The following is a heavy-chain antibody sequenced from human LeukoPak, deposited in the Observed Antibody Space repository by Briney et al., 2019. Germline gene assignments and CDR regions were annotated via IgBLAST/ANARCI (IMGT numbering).Heavy chain of an antibody. CDR2: ISAYNGNT. V-gene: IGHV1-18*01. D-gene: IGHD3-22*01. CDR3: AREFMRFSVKSLLYDSSGYSDY. CDR1: GYTFTSYG. Sequence: ASVKVSCKASGYTFTSYGISWVRQAPGQGLEWMGWISAYNGNTNYAQKLQGRVTITTDESTSTAYMELSSLRSEDTAVYYCAREFMRFSVKSLLYDSSGYSDYWGQGTLVTVSS. J-gene: IGHJ4*02.